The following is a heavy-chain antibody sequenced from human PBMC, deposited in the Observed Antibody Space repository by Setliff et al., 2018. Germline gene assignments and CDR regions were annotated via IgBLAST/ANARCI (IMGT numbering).Heavy chain of an antibody. CDR3: ARFACNGGSCYLSASDH. V-gene: IGHV3-21*06. Sequence: GGSLRLSCVASGFTFNNFAFNWVRQAPGKGLEWVSSISSRSTYIYYADSVKGRFTISRDNANNSLYLQMNSLRAEDTAMYYCARFACNGGSCYLSASDHWGQGALVTVSS. J-gene: IGHJ4*02. CDR2: ISSRSTYI. D-gene: IGHD2-15*01. CDR1: GFTFNNFA.